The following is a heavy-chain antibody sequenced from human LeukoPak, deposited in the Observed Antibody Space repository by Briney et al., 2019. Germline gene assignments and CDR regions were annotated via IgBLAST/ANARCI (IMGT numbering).Heavy chain of an antibody. Sequence: SVKVSCKASGGTFSSYAISWVRQAPGQGLEWMGRIIPIFGTANYAQKFQGRVTITTGESTSTAYMELSSLRSEDTAVCYCAILGLYDLGAFDIWGQGTMVTVSS. V-gene: IGHV1-69*05. CDR3: AILGLYDLGAFDI. CDR2: IIPIFGTA. D-gene: IGHD3-16*01. J-gene: IGHJ3*02. CDR1: GGTFSSYA.